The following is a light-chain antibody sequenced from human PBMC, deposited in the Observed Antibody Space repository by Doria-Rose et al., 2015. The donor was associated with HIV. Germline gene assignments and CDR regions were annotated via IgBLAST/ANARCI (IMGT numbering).Light chain of an antibody. CDR1: QSFSSTY. J-gene: IGKJ1*01. V-gene: IGKV3-20*01. CDR3: HQYGTSWT. CDR2: DGS. Sequence: TQSPGTLSLSPGERATLSCRASQSFSSTYLAWYQQKPGQAPRLLIYDGSTRATGIPDRFSASGSWTDFTLTIIRLEPEDFALYYCHQYGTSWTFGQGTKVEI.